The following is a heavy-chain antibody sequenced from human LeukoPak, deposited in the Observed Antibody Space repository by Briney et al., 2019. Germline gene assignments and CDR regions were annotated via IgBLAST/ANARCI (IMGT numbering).Heavy chain of an antibody. D-gene: IGHD3-22*01. V-gene: IGHV3-21*01. CDR3: ARDRDSDYYDSSGYQHDY. CDR1: GFTFSNAW. CDR2: ISSSSSYI. Sequence: PGGSLRLSCAASGFTFSNAWMSWVRQAPGKGLEWVSSISSSSSYIYYADSVKGRFTISRDNAKNSLYLQMNSLRAEDTAVYYCARDRDSDYYDSSGYQHDYWGQGTLVTVSS. J-gene: IGHJ4*02.